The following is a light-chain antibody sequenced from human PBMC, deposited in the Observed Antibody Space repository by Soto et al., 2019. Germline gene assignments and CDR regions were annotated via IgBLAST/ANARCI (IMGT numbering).Light chain of an antibody. V-gene: IGLV2-8*01. CDR3: SSAGSNNFPYV. J-gene: IGLJ1*01. CDR1: SSDVGAYDY. CDR2: EIN. Sequence: QSVLTQPHSASASPGQSVTISCTGTSSDVGAYDYVSWYQQHPGKAPKLMIYEINKRPSGVPDRFSGSKSGNTASLTVSGLQAEDEADYYCSSAGSNNFPYVFGTGTKVTVL.